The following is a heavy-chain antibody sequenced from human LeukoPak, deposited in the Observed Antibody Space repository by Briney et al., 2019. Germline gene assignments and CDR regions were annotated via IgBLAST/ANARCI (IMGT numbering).Heavy chain of an antibody. Sequence: SETLSLNCTVSGGSISSYYWSWIRQPPGKGLEWIGYIYYSGSTNYNPSLKSRVTISVDTSKNQFSLKLSSVTAADTAVYYCARGGTYYYRYWGQGTLVTVSS. CDR1: GGSISSYY. CDR2: IYYSGST. D-gene: IGHD3-10*01. CDR3: ARGGTYYYRY. V-gene: IGHV4-59*01. J-gene: IGHJ4*02.